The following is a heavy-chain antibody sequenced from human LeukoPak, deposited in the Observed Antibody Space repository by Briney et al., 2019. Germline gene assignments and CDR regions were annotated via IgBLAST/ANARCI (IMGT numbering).Heavy chain of an antibody. V-gene: IGHV3-23*01. D-gene: IGHD2/OR15-2a*01. CDR3: ATGGSMAHEGIHY. Sequence: GGSLRLSYVASGFTFSTNAMSWVRQAPGKGLEWVSTISESGGSKYYADSMKGRFTISRDKSKDTLYLQMNYLRADDTAVYYCATGGSMAHEGIHYWGQGTLVTVSS. CDR2: ISESGGSK. CDR1: GFTFSTNA. J-gene: IGHJ4*02.